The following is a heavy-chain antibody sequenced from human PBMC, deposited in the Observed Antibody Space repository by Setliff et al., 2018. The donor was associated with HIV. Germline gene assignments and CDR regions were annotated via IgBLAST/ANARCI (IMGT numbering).Heavy chain of an antibody. CDR2: ISFDGINT. V-gene: IGHV3-30*04. J-gene: IGHJ3*01. D-gene: IGHD3-22*01. CDR3: AREFHSSGYAGIFDV. Sequence: PGGSLRLSCAASGFSLSSNPVHWVRQAPGKGLEWVALISFDGINTYYRDYMKGRFSISRDISKNTLYLQMDSLRAEDTAVYFCAREFHSSGYAGIFDVWGQGTAVTVSS. CDR1: GFSLSSNP.